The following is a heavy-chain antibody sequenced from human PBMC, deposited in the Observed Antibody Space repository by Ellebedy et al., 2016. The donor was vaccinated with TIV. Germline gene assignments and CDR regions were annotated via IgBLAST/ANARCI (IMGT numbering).Heavy chain of an antibody. CDR3: ALVAGRGGDDS. D-gene: IGHD6-19*01. V-gene: IGHV4-59*12. CDR1: GGSISSYY. CDR2: IYYSGST. J-gene: IGHJ4*02. Sequence: SETLSLTXTVSGGSISSYYWSWIRQPPGKGLEWIAYIYYSGSTNYNPSLKSRVTISVDTSKNQFSLQLNSVTPEDTAVYYCALVAGRGGDDSWGPGTLVTVSS.